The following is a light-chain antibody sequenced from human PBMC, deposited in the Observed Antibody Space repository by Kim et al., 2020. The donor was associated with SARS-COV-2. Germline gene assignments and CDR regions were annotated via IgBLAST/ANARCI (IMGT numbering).Light chain of an antibody. CDR2: GAS. Sequence: EIVMTQSPATLSVSPGERVTLSCRASQSVSSNVVWYQQKPGQAPRLLIYGASTRASGIPARFSGSGSGTEFTLTVTSLQSEDFAVYYCQQYNDWLSFGGGTKVDIK. CDR3: QQYNDWLS. CDR1: QSVSSN. J-gene: IGKJ4*01. V-gene: IGKV3-15*01.